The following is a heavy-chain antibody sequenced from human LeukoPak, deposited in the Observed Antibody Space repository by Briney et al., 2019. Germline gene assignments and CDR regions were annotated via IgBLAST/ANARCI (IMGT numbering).Heavy chain of an antibody. CDR1: GGTFSSYA. Sequence: ASVKVSCKASGGTFSSYAISWVRQAPGQGLEWMGGIILIFGTANYAQKFQGRVTITTDESTSTAYMELSSLRSEDTAVYYCATTISNSWFEPSDYWGQGTLVTVSS. CDR3: ATTISNSWFEPSDY. J-gene: IGHJ4*02. V-gene: IGHV1-69*05. CDR2: IILIFGTA. D-gene: IGHD6-13*01.